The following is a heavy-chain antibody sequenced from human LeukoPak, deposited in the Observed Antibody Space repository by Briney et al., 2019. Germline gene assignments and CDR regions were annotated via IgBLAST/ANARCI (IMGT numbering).Heavy chain of an antibody. Sequence: SETLSLICTVSGGSISSGGYYWSWIRQHPGKGLEWIGYIYYSGSTYYNPSLKSRVTISVDTSKNQFSLKLSSVTAADTAVYYCARFRQPANWFDPWGQGTLVTVSS. CDR3: ARFRQPANWFDP. D-gene: IGHD6-13*01. CDR1: GGSISSGGYY. V-gene: IGHV4-31*03. CDR2: IYYSGST. J-gene: IGHJ5*02.